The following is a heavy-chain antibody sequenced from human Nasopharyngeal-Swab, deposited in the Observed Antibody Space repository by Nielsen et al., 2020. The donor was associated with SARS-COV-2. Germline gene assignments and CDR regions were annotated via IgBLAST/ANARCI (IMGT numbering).Heavy chain of an antibody. V-gene: IGHV4-34*01. CDR3: ARGRGTRSYYGSGSYRTDWYFDL. CDR2: INHSGST. J-gene: IGHJ2*01. CDR1: GGSFSGYY. D-gene: IGHD3-10*01. Sequence: SETLSLTCAVYGGSFSGYYWSWIRRPPGKGLEWIGEINHSGSTNYNPSLKSRVTISVDPSKNQFSLKLSSVTAADTAVYYCARGRGTRSYYGSGSYRTDWYFDLWGRGTLVTVSS.